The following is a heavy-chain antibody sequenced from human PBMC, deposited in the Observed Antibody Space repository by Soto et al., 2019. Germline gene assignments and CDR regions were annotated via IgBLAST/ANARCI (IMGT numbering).Heavy chain of an antibody. CDR1: GFTFSDYY. CDR2: ISSSSSYT. V-gene: IGHV3-11*06. J-gene: IGHJ4*01. Sequence: PGGSLRLSCTASGFTFSDYYMTWIRQAPGKGLEWVSFISSSSSYTNYADSARGRFTISRDNAKNSLYLQMNSLRAEDTAVYYCATGGRSLIKFDYWGQGTLVTVSS. D-gene: IGHD3-16*01. CDR3: ATGGRSLIKFDY.